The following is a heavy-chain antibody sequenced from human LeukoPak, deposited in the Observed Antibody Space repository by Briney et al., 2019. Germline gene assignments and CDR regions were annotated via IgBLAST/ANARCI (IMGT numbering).Heavy chain of an antibody. D-gene: IGHD1-7*01. J-gene: IGHJ4*02. V-gene: IGHV3-20*04. Sequence: GGSLRLSCAASGFTFDDYGMSWVRQAPGKGLEWGSGINWNGGSTGYADSVKGRFTISRDNAKNSLYLQMNSLRAEDTALYYCARAGGYNWNYVVFDYWGQGTLVTVSS. CDR2: INWNGGST. CDR1: GFTFDDYG. CDR3: ARAGGYNWNYVVFDY.